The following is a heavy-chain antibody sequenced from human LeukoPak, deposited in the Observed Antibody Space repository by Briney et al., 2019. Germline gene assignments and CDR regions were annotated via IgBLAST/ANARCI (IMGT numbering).Heavy chain of an antibody. Sequence: PGGSLRLSCAASGFTFSNYAMTWVRQAPGKGLEWVSILSGSGGATYYADSVKGRFTISRDNAKNSLYLQMNSLRAEDTAVYFCARGGRDAYSYDSSGYNFYYYGMDVWGQGTTVTVSS. V-gene: IGHV3-21*01. J-gene: IGHJ6*02. CDR1: GFTFSNYA. CDR3: ARGGRDAYSYDSSGYNFYYYGMDV. CDR2: LSGSGGAT. D-gene: IGHD3-22*01.